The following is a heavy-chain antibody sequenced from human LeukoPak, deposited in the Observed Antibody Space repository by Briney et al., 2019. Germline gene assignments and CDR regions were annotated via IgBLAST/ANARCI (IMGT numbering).Heavy chain of an antibody. D-gene: IGHD3-22*01. CDR3: ARRQNYYDSSAVGYWFDP. J-gene: IGHJ5*02. CDR1: GYTFTGYY. CDR2: INPNSGGT. V-gene: IGHV1-2*06. Sequence: ASVKVSCKASGYTFTGYYMHWVRQAPGQGLEWMGRINPNSGGTNYAQKFQGRVTMTRDTSISTAYMELSRLRSDDTAVYYCARRQNYYDSSAVGYWFDPWGQGTLVTASS.